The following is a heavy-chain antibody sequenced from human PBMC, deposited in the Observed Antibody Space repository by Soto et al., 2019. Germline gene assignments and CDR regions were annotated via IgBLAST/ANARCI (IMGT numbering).Heavy chain of an antibody. J-gene: IGHJ4*02. V-gene: IGHV3-43*01. Sequence: PGGSLILSCAASGFPFGCYTMPWGRPEPGEGLEWVSLISWDGGSTYYADSVKGRFTISRDNAKNTLYLQMNSLRAEDTAVYYCAVAVAGPTAIGYWGQGTLVTVSS. D-gene: IGHD6-19*01. CDR3: AVAVAGPTAIGY. CDR1: GFPFGCYT. CDR2: ISWDGGST.